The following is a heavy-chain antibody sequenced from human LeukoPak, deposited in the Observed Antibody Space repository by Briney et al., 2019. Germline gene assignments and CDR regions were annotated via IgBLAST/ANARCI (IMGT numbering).Heavy chain of an antibody. CDR2: ISSSSDYI. Sequence: PGGSLRLSCAASGFTFSSYSLNWARQAPGKGLEWVSSISSSSDYIYYADSVKGRFTISRDNARNTVYLHMNSLRAEDTAVFYCARADQGPLDYWGQGTLVTVSS. D-gene: IGHD2-2*01. V-gene: IGHV3-21*01. CDR1: GFTFSSYS. J-gene: IGHJ4*02. CDR3: ARADQGPLDY.